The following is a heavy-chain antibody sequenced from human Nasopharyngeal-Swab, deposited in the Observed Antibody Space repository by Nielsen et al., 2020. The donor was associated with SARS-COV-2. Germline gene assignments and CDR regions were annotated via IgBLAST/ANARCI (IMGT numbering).Heavy chain of an antibody. J-gene: IGHJ4*02. CDR3: ARGRVLLWFGEFPYYFDY. Sequence: SDTLSLTCAVYGGSFSGYYWSWIRQPPGKGLEWIGEINHSGSTNYKPSLKSRVTISVDTSKNQFSLKLSSVTAADTAVYYCARGRVLLWFGEFPYYFDYWGQGTLVTVSS. CDR2: INHSGST. D-gene: IGHD3-10*01. CDR1: GGSFSGYY. V-gene: IGHV4-34*01.